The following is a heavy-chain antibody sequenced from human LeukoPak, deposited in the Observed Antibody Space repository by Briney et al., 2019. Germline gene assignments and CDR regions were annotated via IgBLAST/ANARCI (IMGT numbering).Heavy chain of an antibody. Sequence: GGSLGLSCAASGFTLSSYWMHWVRQVPGKGLVWVSRIDTDESSTNYADSVKGRFTISRDNAKNTLYLQMNSLRAEDTAVYYCARGLMGVDYWGQGTLVTVSS. J-gene: IGHJ4*02. CDR2: IDTDESST. D-gene: IGHD2-8*01. CDR1: GFTLSSYW. V-gene: IGHV3-74*01. CDR3: ARGLMGVDY.